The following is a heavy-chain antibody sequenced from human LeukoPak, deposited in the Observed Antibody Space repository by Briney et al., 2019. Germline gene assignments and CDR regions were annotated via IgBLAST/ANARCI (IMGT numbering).Heavy chain of an antibody. CDR3: ARAIVGFDAFDI. V-gene: IGHV3-21*01. J-gene: IGHJ3*02. CDR2: ISSSSSYI. CDR1: GFTFSSYS. D-gene: IGHD2-21*01. Sequence: GGSLRLSCAASGFTFSSYSMDWVRQAPGKGLEWVSSISSSSSYIYYADSVKGRFTISRDNAKNSLYLQMNSLRADDTAVYYCARAIVGFDAFDIWGQGKMVTVSS.